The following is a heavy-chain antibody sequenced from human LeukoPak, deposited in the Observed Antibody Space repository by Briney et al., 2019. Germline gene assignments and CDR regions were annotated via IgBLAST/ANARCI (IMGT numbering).Heavy chain of an antibody. J-gene: IGHJ4*02. CDR3: AKGDTVAGTSDY. V-gene: IGHV4-39*01. Sequence: SETLSLTCTVSGGSISSSSYYWGWIRQPPGKGLEWIGSIYYSGSTYYNPSLKSRVTISVDTSKNQFSLKLSSVTAADTAVYYCAKGDTVAGTSDYWGQGTLVTVSS. CDR1: GGSISSSSYY. CDR2: IYYSGST. D-gene: IGHD6-19*01.